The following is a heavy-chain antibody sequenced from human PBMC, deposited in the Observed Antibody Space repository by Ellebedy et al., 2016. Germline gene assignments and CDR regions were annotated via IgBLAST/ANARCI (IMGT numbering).Heavy chain of an antibody. Sequence: GESLKISXKTSGFAFDDSAINWVRQAPGRGLEWVAYISGTNVEFYADSVRGRFTISRDNAKKSVYLQMSSLRVEDTAVYYCATHPTFWELLSIDYWGQGTLVAVSS. J-gene: IGHJ4*02. CDR3: ATHPTFWELLSIDY. D-gene: IGHD1-26*01. V-gene: IGHV3-69-1*01. CDR1: GFAFDDSA. CDR2: ISGTNVE.